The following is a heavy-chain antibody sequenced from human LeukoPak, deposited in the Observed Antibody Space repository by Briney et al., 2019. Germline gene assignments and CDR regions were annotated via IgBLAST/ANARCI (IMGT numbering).Heavy chain of an antibody. Sequence: ASVKVSCKASGYTFTSYDINWVRQAPGQGLEWMGWMNPNSGNTGYAQKFQGRVTMTRNTSISTAYMELSSLRSEDTAVYYCARPPYGSGSYAGPYYGMDVWGQGTTVTVSS. J-gene: IGHJ6*02. CDR1: GYTFTSYD. CDR2: MNPNSGNT. CDR3: ARPPYGSGSYAGPYYGMDV. V-gene: IGHV1-8*01. D-gene: IGHD3-10*01.